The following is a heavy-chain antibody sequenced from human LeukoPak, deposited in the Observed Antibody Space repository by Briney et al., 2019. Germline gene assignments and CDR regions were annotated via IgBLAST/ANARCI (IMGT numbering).Heavy chain of an antibody. CDR2: ISTSSSDI. J-gene: IGHJ4*02. CDR3: ATTYYYDSSGHLFDY. CDR1: GFTFSTYR. D-gene: IGHD3-22*01. Sequence: GGSLRLSCAASGFTFSTYRMNWVRQAPGKGLEWVSSISTSSSDISYADSLKGRFAISRDNPNSSLYLQMNSLRAEDTAVYYRATTYYYDSSGHLFDYWGQGTLVTVSS. V-gene: IGHV3-21*01.